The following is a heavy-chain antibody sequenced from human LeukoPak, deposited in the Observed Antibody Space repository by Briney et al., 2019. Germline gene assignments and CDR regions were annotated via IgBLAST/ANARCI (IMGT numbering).Heavy chain of an antibody. CDR2: IIPILGIA. V-gene: IGHV1-69*04. J-gene: IGHJ3*02. Sequence: GASVKVSCKASGYTFTSYGISWVRQAPGQGLEWMGRIIPILGIANYAQKFQGRVTITADKSTSTAYMELSSLRSEDTAVYYCAAGYYYDSSGYFGSAFDIWGQGTMVTVSS. CDR1: GYTFTSYG. CDR3: AAGYYYDSSGYFGSAFDI. D-gene: IGHD3-22*01.